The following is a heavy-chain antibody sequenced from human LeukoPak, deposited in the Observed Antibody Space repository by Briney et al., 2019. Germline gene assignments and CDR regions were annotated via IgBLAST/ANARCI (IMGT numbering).Heavy chain of an antibody. Sequence: SQTLSLTCTVSGGSISSGRYYWNWIRQPAGKGLEWIGRIYTSGSTNYNPSLKSRITISVDTSKNQFSLKLSSVTAADTAVYYCARAILLSYGDYGGNWFDPWGQGTLVTVSS. V-gene: IGHV4-61*02. CDR3: ARAILLSYGDYGGNWFDP. D-gene: IGHD4-17*01. CDR1: GGSISSGRYY. J-gene: IGHJ5*02. CDR2: IYTSGST.